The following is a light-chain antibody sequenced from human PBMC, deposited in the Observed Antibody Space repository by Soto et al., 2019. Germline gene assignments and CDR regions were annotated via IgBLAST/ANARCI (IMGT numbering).Light chain of an antibody. CDR3: QPYDSWPS. V-gene: IGKV3-15*01. CDR1: RSVSNN. J-gene: IGKJ4*01. Sequence: EVVMTQSPATLSVSPGGRATLSCRASRSVSNNLAWYQQKLGQAPRLLIYGASTRAPDIPARFRGSGSGTEFTLTISSLQSEDFAVYYCQPYDSWPSFGGGSKVEIK. CDR2: GAS.